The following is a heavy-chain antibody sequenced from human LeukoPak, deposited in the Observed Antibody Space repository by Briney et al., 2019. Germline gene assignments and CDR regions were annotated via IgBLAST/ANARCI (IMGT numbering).Heavy chain of an antibody. CDR3: ARDYGDLDTYYFDY. V-gene: IGHV5-51*01. CDR2: IYPGDSDT. Sequence: AGESLKISCKGSGYSFTSYWIGWVRQMPGKGLEWMGIIYPGDSDTRYSPSSQGQVTIPADKSISTAYLQWSSLKASDTAMYYCARDYGDLDTYYFDYWGQGTLVTVSS. J-gene: IGHJ4*02. CDR1: GYSFTSYW. D-gene: IGHD4-17*01.